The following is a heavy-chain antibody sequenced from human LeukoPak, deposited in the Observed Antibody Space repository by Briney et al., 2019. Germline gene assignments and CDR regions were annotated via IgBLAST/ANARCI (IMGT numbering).Heavy chain of an antibody. V-gene: IGHV3-30*18. D-gene: IGHD4-23*01. J-gene: IGHJ1*01. CDR1: GFTFSNYG. Sequence: GRSLRLSCAASGFTFSNYGMHWVRQAPGKGLEWVALLLYDGNNKQPSASMKGRFTISRDNSNNTLYLQMNSLRAEDTAVYYCAKDIDYGGANWGQGTLVIVSS. CDR3: AKDIDYGGAN. CDR2: LLYDGNNK.